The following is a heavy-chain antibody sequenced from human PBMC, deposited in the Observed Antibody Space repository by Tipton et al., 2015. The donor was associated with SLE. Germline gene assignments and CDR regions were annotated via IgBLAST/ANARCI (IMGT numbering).Heavy chain of an antibody. CDR2: IKEDGSDK. V-gene: IGHV3-7*01. CDR3: AKDRHPWFRELSYFDY. Sequence: SLRLSCAVSGSVSGYTFSGLWMTWVRQAPGKGLEWVANIKEDGSDKYYGDSVKGRFTVSRDNAKNSLFLQMNSLRAEDTAVYYCAKDRHPWFRELSYFDYWGQGTLVTVSS. D-gene: IGHD3-10*01. J-gene: IGHJ4*02. CDR1: GSVSGYTFSGLW.